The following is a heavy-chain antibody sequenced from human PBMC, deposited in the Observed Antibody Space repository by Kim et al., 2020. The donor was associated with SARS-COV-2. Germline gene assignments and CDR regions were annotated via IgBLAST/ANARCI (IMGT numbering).Heavy chain of an antibody. D-gene: IGHD3-10*01. J-gene: IGHJ4*02. Sequence: GGSLRLSCAASGFTFSNFGFHWVRQAPGKGLEWVAVISYHGSNKYYADSVKGRFTISRDNSKNTLHLQLNSLRPEDTAVYYCAKGDLYYSGSGSYSTFDDWGQGTLVTVSS. CDR1: GFTFSNFG. V-gene: IGHV3-30*18. CDR2: ISYHGSNK. CDR3: AKGDLYYSGSGSYSTFDD.